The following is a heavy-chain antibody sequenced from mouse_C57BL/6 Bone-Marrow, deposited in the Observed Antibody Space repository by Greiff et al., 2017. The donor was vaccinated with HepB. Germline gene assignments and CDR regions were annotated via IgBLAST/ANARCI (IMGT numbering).Heavy chain of an antibody. D-gene: IGHD1-1*01. Sequence: VQLQQSGAELVRPGASVKLSCTASGFNIKDYYMHWVKQRPEKGLEWIGRIDPEDGDTEYAPKFQGKATMTADTASNTAYLQLRSLTSEDTAVYYCTTIPITTVVATYFDYWGPGTTLTVSS. CDR3: TTIPITTVVATYFDY. J-gene: IGHJ2*01. CDR1: GFNIKDYY. CDR2: IDPEDGDT. V-gene: IGHV14-1*01.